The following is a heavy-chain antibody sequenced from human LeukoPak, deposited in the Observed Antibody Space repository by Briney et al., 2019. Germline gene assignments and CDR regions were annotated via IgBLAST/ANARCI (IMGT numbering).Heavy chain of an antibody. V-gene: IGHV1-69*13. CDR2: IIPIFGTA. Sequence: ASVKVSCKASGGTFSSYAISWVRQAPGQGLEWMGGIIPIFGTANYAQKFQGRVTITADESTSTAYMELSSLRSEDTAVYYCARDYGIAVAGTWLGYFDYWGQGTLVTVSS. CDR1: GGTFSSYA. CDR3: ARDYGIAVAGTWLGYFDY. J-gene: IGHJ4*02. D-gene: IGHD6-19*01.